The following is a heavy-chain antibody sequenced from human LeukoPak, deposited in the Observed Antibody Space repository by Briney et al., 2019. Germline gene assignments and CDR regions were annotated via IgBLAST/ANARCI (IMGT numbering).Heavy chain of an antibody. CDR1: GFTVSSNY. V-gene: IGHV3-53*01. Sequence: PGGSLRLSCAASGFTVSSNYMSXVXXAXGXXLXXXSLISSGGSTFYADSVKGRFTISRDNFKNTLYLQTNSLRAEDTAIYFCARGLDGGLPFGYWGQGTLVTVSS. CDR3: ARGLDGGLPFGY. CDR2: ISSGGST. D-gene: IGHD2-15*01. J-gene: IGHJ4*02.